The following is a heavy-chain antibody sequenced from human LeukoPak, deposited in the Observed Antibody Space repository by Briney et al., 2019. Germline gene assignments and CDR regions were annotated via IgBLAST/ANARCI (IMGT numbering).Heavy chain of an antibody. Sequence: ASVKVSCKASGYTFTSYGISWVRQAPGQGLEWMGWISAYNGNTNYAQKLQGRVTMTTDTSTSTAYMELRSLRSGDTAVYYCARVGPLYYYDSSGYYNPPLFWGQGTLVTVSS. CDR1: GYTFTSYG. CDR2: ISAYNGNT. CDR3: ARVGPLYYYDSSGYYNPPLF. J-gene: IGHJ1*01. D-gene: IGHD3-22*01. V-gene: IGHV1-18*01.